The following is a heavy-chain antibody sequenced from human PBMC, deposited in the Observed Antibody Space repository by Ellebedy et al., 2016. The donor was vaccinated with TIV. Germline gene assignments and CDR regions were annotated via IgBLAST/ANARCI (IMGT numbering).Heavy chain of an antibody. J-gene: IGHJ4*02. Sequence: GESLKISCEASGFTFTTFGMHWVRQAPGKGLEWLAVISYDGSKTYHADSVKGRFAISRDNSKNTLYLEMNRLRAEDTAIYYCARDQAYGTGSFSGFDFWGQGTLVTVSS. CDR2: ISYDGSKT. CDR3: ARDQAYGTGSFSGFDF. V-gene: IGHV3-30*03. D-gene: IGHD3-10*01. CDR1: GFTFTTFG.